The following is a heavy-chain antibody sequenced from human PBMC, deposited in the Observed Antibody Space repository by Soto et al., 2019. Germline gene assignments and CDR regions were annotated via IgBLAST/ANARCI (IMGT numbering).Heavy chain of an antibody. V-gene: IGHV3-15*01. CDR2: IKSKTDGGST. J-gene: IGHJ4*02. CDR3: TTDPLTGDPCPPDD. Sequence: GGSLRLSCAASGFTFSNAWMSWVRQAPGKGLEWVGHIKSKTDGGSTDYAAPVKGRFTSSRDDSKNTLYLQMKSLKTEDTAVYYCTTDPLTGDPCPPDDWGQGTLVTVSS. D-gene: IGHD7-27*01. CDR1: GFTFSNAW.